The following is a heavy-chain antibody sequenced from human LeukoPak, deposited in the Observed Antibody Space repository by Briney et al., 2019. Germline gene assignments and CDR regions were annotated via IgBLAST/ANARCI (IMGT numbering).Heavy chain of an antibody. D-gene: IGHD1-26*01. Sequence: QAGGSLRLSCAASGFTFSSYAMSWVRQAPGKGLEWVSAISGSGGSTYYADSVKGRFTVSRDNSKNTLYLQMNSLRAEDTAVYYCAKDRRRIVGATPLDYWGQGTLVTVSS. CDR2: ISGSGGST. J-gene: IGHJ4*02. V-gene: IGHV3-23*01. CDR1: GFTFSSYA. CDR3: AKDRRRIVGATPLDY.